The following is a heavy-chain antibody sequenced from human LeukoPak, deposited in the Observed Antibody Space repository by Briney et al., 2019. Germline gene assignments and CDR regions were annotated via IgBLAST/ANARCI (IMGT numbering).Heavy chain of an antibody. Sequence: SETLSLTCTVSGGSISSYYWSWIRQHPGKGLEWIGYIYYSGSTYYNPSLKSRVTISVDTSKNQFSLKLSSVTAADTAVYYCVRVVIGMSVYFDYWGQGTLVTVSS. D-gene: IGHD3-3*01. CDR2: IYYSGST. CDR3: VRVVIGMSVYFDY. J-gene: IGHJ4*02. V-gene: IGHV4-59*06. CDR1: GGSISSYY.